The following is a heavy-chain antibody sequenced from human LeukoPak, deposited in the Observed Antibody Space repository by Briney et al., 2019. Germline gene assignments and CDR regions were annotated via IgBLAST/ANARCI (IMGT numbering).Heavy chain of an antibody. J-gene: IGHJ4*02. Sequence: GGSLRLSCAASEFTFSSYSMNWVRQAPGEGLEWVSAISRGGDRTYHADSVKGRFTISRDNSKNVLYLQMDNLRADDTAVYHCTKAGGFASWYDYWGQGALVTVSS. CDR2: ISRGGDRT. CDR3: TKAGGFASWYDY. D-gene: IGHD6-13*01. CDR1: EFTFSSYS. V-gene: IGHV3-23*01.